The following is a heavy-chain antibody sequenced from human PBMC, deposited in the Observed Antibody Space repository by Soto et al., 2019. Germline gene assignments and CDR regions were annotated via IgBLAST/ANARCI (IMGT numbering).Heavy chain of an antibody. CDR2: VNQDGGEK. D-gene: IGHD2-21*01. CDR3: ARGRPIPY. V-gene: IGHV3-7*01. J-gene: IGHJ4*02. Sequence: GGSLRLSCAASGCTFSSYWMSWVRQAPGKGLEWVANVNQDGGEKFYVGSVKGRFTISRDNAMNSLYLQMNSLRAEDTAVYYCARGRPIPYWGQGTLVTVSS. CDR1: GCTFSSYW.